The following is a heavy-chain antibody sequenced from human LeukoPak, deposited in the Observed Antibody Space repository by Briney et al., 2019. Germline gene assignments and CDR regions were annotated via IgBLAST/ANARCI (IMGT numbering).Heavy chain of an antibody. V-gene: IGHV4-39*07. CDR1: GGSISTTIYY. CDR2: IYHSGST. D-gene: IGHD2-2*01. CDR3: ARVGYCSSTSCYYALFDY. Sequence: PSETLSLTCSVSGGSISTTIYYWGWIRQPPGKGLEWIGSIYHSGSTYYNPSLKSRVTISVDTSKNQFSLKLSSVTAADTAVYYCARVGYCSSTSCYYALFDYWGQGTLVTVSS. J-gene: IGHJ4*02.